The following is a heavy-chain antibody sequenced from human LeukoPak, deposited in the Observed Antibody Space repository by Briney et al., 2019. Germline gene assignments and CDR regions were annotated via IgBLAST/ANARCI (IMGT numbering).Heavy chain of an antibody. J-gene: IGHJ5*02. CDR1: GYTFTAYY. Sequence: PVASVKVSCKASGYTFTAYYMYWVRQAPGQGLEWVGWIYPNSGATNSAQKFQGRVTMTRDTSISTVYMELSRLRSDDTAVYYCTRVKAAGGSEGFGPWGQGALLTVSS. V-gene: IGHV1-2*02. CDR3: TRVKAAGGSEGFGP. CDR2: IYPNSGAT. D-gene: IGHD6-13*01.